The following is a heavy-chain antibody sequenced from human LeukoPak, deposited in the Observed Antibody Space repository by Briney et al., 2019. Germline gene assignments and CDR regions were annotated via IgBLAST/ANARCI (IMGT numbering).Heavy chain of an antibody. J-gene: IGHJ4*02. CDR3: ARVYRAIVGSDY. CDR1: GFTFSSYS. Sequence: GGSLRLSCAASGFTFSSYSMNWVRQAPGKGLEWVSSISSSSYIYYADSVKGRFTISRDNAKNSLYLQMNSLRAEDTAVYYCARVYRAIVGSDYWGQGTLVTVSS. V-gene: IGHV3-21*01. D-gene: IGHD3-16*02. CDR2: ISSSSYI.